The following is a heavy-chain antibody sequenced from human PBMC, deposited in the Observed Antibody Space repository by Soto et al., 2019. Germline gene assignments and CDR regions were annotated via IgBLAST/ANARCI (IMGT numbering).Heavy chain of an antibody. CDR3: AGGGGYSYVYGWFDH. CDR2: IYPGDSET. Sequence: GESLNISCRVSGYTFTSYWIGWVRQMPGKGLEWMGIIYPGDSETRYNPSFQGQVTISADKSISTTYLQWSGLKASDTAMYYCAGGGGYSYVYGWFDHWGQGSRVTVPS. V-gene: IGHV5-51*01. D-gene: IGHD5-18*01. J-gene: IGHJ5*02. CDR1: GYTFTSYW.